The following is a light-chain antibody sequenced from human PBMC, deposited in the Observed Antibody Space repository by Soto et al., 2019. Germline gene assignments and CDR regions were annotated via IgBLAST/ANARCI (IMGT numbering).Light chain of an antibody. V-gene: IGKV3-11*01. CDR3: QQRTNWPPT. CDR2: DAS. CDR1: QSVSTY. Sequence: ETVLTQSPVSLSLSPGERATLSCRASQSVSTYLAWYQQKPGQAPRLLIYDASWRATGISARFSGSGSGTGFTLIIGSIEPEDFAVYYCQQRTNWPPTFGGGTKVEIK. J-gene: IGKJ4*02.